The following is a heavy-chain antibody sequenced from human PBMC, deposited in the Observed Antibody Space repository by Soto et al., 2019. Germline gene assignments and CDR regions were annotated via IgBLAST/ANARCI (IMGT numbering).Heavy chain of an antibody. V-gene: IGHV3-21*01. CDR1: GFTFSTYS. J-gene: IGHJ4*02. Sequence: EVQLVESGGGLVKPGGSLRLSCAASGFTFSTYSMNWVRQAPGKGLEWVSSISSSSSYIYYADSVKGRFTISRDNAKNPLYLQTHSLRAEDTAVYYWASEEYYYDTSGWYYWGQGTLVTVSS. CDR3: ASEEYYYDTSGWYY. D-gene: IGHD3-22*01. CDR2: ISSSSSYI.